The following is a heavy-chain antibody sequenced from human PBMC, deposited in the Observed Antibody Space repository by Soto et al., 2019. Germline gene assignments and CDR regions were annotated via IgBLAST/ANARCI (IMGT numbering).Heavy chain of an antibody. J-gene: IGHJ6*02. CDR2: ISAYNGNT. Sequence: GASVKVSCKASGYTFTSYGISWVRQAPGQGLEWMGWISAYNGNTNYAQKLQGRVTMTTDTSTSTAYMELRSLRSDDTAVYYCARDYGVVPDANYYYYGMDVWGQGTTVTVSS. V-gene: IGHV1-18*01. CDR1: GYTFTSYG. D-gene: IGHD2-2*01. CDR3: ARDYGVVPDANYYYYGMDV.